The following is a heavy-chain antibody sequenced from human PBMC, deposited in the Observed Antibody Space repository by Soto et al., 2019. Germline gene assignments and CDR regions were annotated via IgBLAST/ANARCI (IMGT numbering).Heavy chain of an antibody. Sequence: SVTLSLTCTVSGASIRGFYWRWMRKSAGKGLEWSGRIYATGTTDYNPSLKSRVMMSVDTSKKQFSLKLRSVTAADTAVYYCVRDGTKTLRDWFDPWGQGISVTVSS. CDR1: GASIRGFY. V-gene: IGHV4-4*07. CDR3: VRDGTKTLRDWFDP. D-gene: IGHD1-1*01. CDR2: IYATGTT. J-gene: IGHJ5*02.